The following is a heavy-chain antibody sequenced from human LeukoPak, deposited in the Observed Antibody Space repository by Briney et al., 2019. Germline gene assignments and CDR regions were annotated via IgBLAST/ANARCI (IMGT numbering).Heavy chain of an antibody. Sequence: SETLSLTCNVSGGSITNGGYYWSWIRRSPGRGLEWIGYIYHSGSTYLNPSLKSRVSISIDRSKNQFSLELSSVTAADTAVYYCARGVGYCSSARCSEYWGQGTLVTVSS. V-gene: IGHV4-30-2*06. D-gene: IGHD2-2*01. CDR1: GGSITNGGYY. CDR3: ARGVGYCSSARCSEY. J-gene: IGHJ4*02. CDR2: IYHSGST.